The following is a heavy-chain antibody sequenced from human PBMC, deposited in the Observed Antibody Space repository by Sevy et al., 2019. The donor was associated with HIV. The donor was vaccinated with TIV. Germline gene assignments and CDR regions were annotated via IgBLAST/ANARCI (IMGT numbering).Heavy chain of an antibody. CDR2: ITGYSTDI. CDR1: GFTFNKYN. J-gene: IGHJ4*02. CDR3: ARAVQTYFFDY. D-gene: IGHD1-1*01. V-gene: IGHV3-21*06. Sequence: GGSLRLSCAASGFTFNKYNMNWVRQAPGKGLEWVSTITGYSTDIYYADSVKGRFTISRDDAKNSLYLQMNGLRAEDTAIYYCARAVQTYFFDYWGQGTLVTVSS.